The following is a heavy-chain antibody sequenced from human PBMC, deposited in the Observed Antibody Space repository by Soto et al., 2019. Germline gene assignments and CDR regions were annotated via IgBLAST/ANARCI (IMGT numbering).Heavy chain of an antibody. CDR3: ARGVPPTVTIDY. J-gene: IGHJ4*02. CDR1: GGSISSGDYY. V-gene: IGHV4-30-4*02. CDR2: IYYSGST. Sequence: SETLSLTCTVSGGSISSGDYYWSWIRQTPGKGLEWIGYIYYSGSTYYNPSLKSRVTISVDTSKNQFSLKLSSVTAADTAVYYCARGVPPTVTIDYWGQGTLVTVSS. D-gene: IGHD4-17*01.